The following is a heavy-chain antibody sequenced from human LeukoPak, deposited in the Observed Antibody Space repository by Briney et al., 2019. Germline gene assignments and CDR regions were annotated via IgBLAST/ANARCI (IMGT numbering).Heavy chain of an antibody. CDR1: GFTFSSYA. V-gene: IGHV3-23*01. J-gene: IGHJ6*03. D-gene: IGHD1-26*01. CDR3: ARWVVGATPGYMDV. Sequence: PGGSLRLSCAASGFTFSSYAMSWVRQAPGKGLEWVSAISGSGGSTYYADSVKGRFTITRDNSKNTLYLQMNSLRAEDTAVYYCARWVVGATPGYMDVWGKGTTVTVSS. CDR2: ISGSGGST.